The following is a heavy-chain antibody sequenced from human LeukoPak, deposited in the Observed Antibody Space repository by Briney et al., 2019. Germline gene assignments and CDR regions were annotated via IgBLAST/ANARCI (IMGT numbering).Heavy chain of an antibody. V-gene: IGHV3-23*01. Sequence: PGGSLRLSCVASGVTLSNYAMSWARQAPGKGLEWVSGISSSGSGGNTYYADSVKGRFSISRDNSRNTVYLQMNNLRAEDTAIYYCTSNFDFWGQGTLVTVSS. CDR2: ISSSGSGGNT. CDR1: GVTLSNYA. CDR3: TSNFDF. J-gene: IGHJ4*02.